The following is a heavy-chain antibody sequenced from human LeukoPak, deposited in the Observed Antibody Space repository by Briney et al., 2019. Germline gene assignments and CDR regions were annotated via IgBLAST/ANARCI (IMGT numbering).Heavy chain of an antibody. V-gene: IGHV1-69*13. CDR3: ARDAAIHDSGAYYYLW. CDR2: ITPMFGTA. D-gene: IGHD3-22*01. Sequence: SVKVSCKASGGTFSRDAISWVRQAPGQGLEWMGGITPMFGTANYAQKFQGRVTSADESTRTAYMELKSLKFEDTAVSYCARDAAIHDSGAYYYLWWGQGTLVTVSS. J-gene: IGHJ4*02. CDR1: GGTFSRDA.